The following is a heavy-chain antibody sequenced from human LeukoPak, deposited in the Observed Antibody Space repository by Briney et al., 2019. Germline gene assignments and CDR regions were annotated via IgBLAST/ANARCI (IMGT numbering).Heavy chain of an antibody. Sequence: PGGSLRLSCAASGFTFSSYGMHWVRQAPGKGLEWVAFIRYDGSNKYYADSVKGRFTISRDNSKNTLYLQMNSLRAEDTAVYYCAKVVAAAAPKNYYYYYMDVWGKGTTVTISS. CDR2: IRYDGSNK. D-gene: IGHD6-13*01. CDR3: AKVVAAAAPKNYYYYYMDV. J-gene: IGHJ6*03. CDR1: GFTFSSYG. V-gene: IGHV3-30*02.